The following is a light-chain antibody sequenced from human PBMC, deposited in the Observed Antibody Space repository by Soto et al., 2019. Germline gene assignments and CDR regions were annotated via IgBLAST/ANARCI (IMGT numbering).Light chain of an antibody. CDR1: QSIDNN. CDR3: QHYNSYSEA. CDR2: KAS. J-gene: IGKJ1*01. Sequence: DIQMTQSPSSLSVSVGDRVTITCRAGQSIDNNLNWYQQKPGKAPKLLIYKASTLKSGVPSRFSGSGSGTEFTLTISSLQPDDFATYYCQHYNSYSEAFGQGTKVDIK. V-gene: IGKV1-5*03.